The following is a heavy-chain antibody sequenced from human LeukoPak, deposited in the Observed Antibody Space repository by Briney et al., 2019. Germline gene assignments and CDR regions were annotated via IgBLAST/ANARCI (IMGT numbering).Heavy chain of an antibody. CDR2: ISSSGSTI. CDR1: GFTFSSYE. J-gene: IGHJ6*03. CDR3: AKDRCSNGVGCYYYYMDV. D-gene: IGHD2-8*01. V-gene: IGHV3-48*03. Sequence: GGSLRLSCAASGFTFSSYEMNWVRQAPGKGLEWVSYISSSGSTIYYADSVKGRFSISRDSSKNILYLQMNSLRAEDTAVYYCAKDRCSNGVGCYYYYMDVWGKGTTVTISS.